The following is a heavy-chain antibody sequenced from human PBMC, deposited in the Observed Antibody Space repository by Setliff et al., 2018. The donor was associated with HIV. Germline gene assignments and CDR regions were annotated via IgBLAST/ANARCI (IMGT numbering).Heavy chain of an antibody. CDR1: GGSFSGYS. CDR3: ARTITTFGVIGRGGRMDV. D-gene: IGHD3-3*01. Sequence: SETLSLTCAVYGGSFSGYSWTWIRQSPGKGLEWIGEMNHSEHYYNPTLKSRVTISMDMSKNQFSLELSSVTAADTALYYCARTITTFGVIGRGGRMDVWGKGTTVTVSS. J-gene: IGHJ6*04. V-gene: IGHV4-34*01. CDR2: MNHSEH.